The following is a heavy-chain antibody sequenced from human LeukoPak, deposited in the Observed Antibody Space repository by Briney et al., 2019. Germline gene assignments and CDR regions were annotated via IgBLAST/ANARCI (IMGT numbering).Heavy chain of an antibody. CDR2: ISYDGNNK. Sequence: GGSLRLSCAASGFTFSSYAMHWVRQAPGKGLEWVAVISYDGNNKYYADSVKGRFTISRDNSKNTLYLQMNSLRAEDTAVYYCARRFYGRYDYYSMDVWGKGTTVTVSS. CDR1: GFTFSSYA. CDR3: ARRFYGRYDYYSMDV. J-gene: IGHJ6*03. V-gene: IGHV3-30*04. D-gene: IGHD4-17*01.